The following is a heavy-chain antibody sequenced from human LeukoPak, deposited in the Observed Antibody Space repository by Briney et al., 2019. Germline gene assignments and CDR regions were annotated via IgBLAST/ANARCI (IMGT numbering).Heavy chain of an antibody. CDR1: GGSMTYYY. CDR2: IYYSGNT. CDR3: ARGYSSSWNYFDY. J-gene: IGHJ4*02. D-gene: IGHD6-13*01. V-gene: IGHV4-59*01. Sequence: SSETLSLTCTVSGGSMTYYYWTWIRQPPGKGLEWIGYIYYSGNTNYNPSLKSRVTISVDTSKKQFSLKLSSVTAADTAVYYCARGYSSSWNYFDYWGQGTLVTVSS.